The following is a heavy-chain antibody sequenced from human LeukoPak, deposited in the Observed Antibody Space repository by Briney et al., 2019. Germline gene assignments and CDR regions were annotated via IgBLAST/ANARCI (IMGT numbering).Heavy chain of an antibody. Sequence: GGSLRLSCAASGFTLSDYWMHWVRQAPGKGLVWVSRVSSDGTSTSYADSVKGRFTISRDNAKNTLFLQMNSLRAEDTAVYYCARALAVAGTGGHYWGQGTLVTVSP. CDR2: VSSDGTST. D-gene: IGHD6-19*01. V-gene: IGHV3-74*01. CDR3: ARALAVAGTGGHY. J-gene: IGHJ4*02. CDR1: GFTLSDYW.